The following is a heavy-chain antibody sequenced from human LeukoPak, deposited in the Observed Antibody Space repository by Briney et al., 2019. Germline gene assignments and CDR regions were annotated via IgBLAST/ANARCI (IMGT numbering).Heavy chain of an antibody. J-gene: IGHJ4*02. CDR3: ARGGPWIQLRLHQYFDY. Sequence: SETLSLTCAVYGGSFSGYYWSWIRQPPGKGLEWIGEINHSGSTNYNPSLKSRVTISVDTSKNQFSLKLSSVTAADTAVYYCARGGPWIQLRLHQYFDYWGQGTLVTVSS. CDR2: INHSGST. CDR1: GGSFSGYY. D-gene: IGHD5-18*01. V-gene: IGHV4-34*01.